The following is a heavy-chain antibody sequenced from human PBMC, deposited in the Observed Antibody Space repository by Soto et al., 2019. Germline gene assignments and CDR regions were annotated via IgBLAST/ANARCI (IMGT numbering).Heavy chain of an antibody. D-gene: IGHD6-13*01. CDR3: AKDIFIAPDVTAIHDY. CDR2: ISYDGSIT. CDR1: GFTFSTYG. V-gene: IGHV3-30*18. J-gene: IGHJ4*02. Sequence: QVQLVESGGGVVQPGRYLRLSCAASGFTFSTYGMHWVRQAPGKGLEWVAVISYDGSITHYADSLKGRFTISRDNSKNTMFLQIYSLSAEDTAVYYCAKDIFIAPDVTAIHDYWGQGTLVTVSS.